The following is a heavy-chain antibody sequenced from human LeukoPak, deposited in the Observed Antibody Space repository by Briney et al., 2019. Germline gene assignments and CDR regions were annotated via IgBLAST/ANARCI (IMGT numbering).Heavy chain of an antibody. CDR1: GYSISSSHW. CDR3: ARKGGGTYAFDC. Sequence: SETLSLTCAVSGYSISSSHWWGWIRQPPGKGLEWIGYIYNSGSTYYNPSLKSRVTMSVDTSKNQFALKLSSVTAVDTAVYYCARKGGGTYAFDCWGQGTLVTVSS. V-gene: IGHV4-28*01. CDR2: IYNSGST. J-gene: IGHJ4*02. D-gene: IGHD1-26*01.